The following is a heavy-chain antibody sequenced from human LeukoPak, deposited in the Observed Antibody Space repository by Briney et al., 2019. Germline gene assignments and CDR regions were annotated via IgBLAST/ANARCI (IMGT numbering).Heavy chain of an antibody. J-gene: IGHJ4*02. CDR2: INQGGSEK. CDR3: ARSGDHGFDY. CDR1: GFVFSSHW. V-gene: IGHV3-7*01. Sequence: PGGSLRLSCAATGFVFSSHWMSWVRQAPGKGLEWVANINQGGSEKYYVDSVNGRFTISRDNAKNSLYLQMNSLRVEDTAVYYCARSGDHGFDYWGQGTLVTVSS. D-gene: IGHD1-14*01.